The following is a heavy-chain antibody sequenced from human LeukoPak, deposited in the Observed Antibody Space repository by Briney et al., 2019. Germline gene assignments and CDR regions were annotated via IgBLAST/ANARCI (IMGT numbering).Heavy chain of an antibody. CDR1: GFTFSTYG. CDR2: VSKGGGTD. CDR3: TKEAATGSPYSFDF. D-gene: IGHD1-1*01. Sequence: GGSLRLSCAASGFTFSTYGMHWVRQAPGKGLEWVAVVSKGGGTDYYADSVKGRFTISRDNSKNTLSLQMNSLRADDTAVYYCTKEAATGSPYSFDFWGQGTLVTVSS. V-gene: IGHV3-30*18. J-gene: IGHJ4*02.